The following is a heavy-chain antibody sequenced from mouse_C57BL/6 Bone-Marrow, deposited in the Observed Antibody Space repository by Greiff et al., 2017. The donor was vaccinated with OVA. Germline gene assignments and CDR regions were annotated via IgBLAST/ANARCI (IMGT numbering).Heavy chain of an antibody. D-gene: IGHD1-1*01. CDR1: GYTFTTYP. CDR2: FHPYNDDT. CDR3: ARCYYGSSYWYFDV. V-gene: IGHV1-47*01. Sequence: VHLVESGAELVKPGASVKMSCKASGYTFTTYPIEWMKQNHGKSLEWIGNFHPYNDDTKYNEKFKGKATLTVEKSSSTVYLELIRLTSDDSAVYYCARCYYGSSYWYFDVWGTGTTVTVSS. J-gene: IGHJ1*03.